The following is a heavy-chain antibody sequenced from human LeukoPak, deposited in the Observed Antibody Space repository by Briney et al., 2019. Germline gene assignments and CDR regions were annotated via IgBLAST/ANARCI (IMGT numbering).Heavy chain of an antibody. CDR2: IIPIFGTA. CDR3: ARDAGVDCSSTSCSEGYYYYYYTDV. J-gene: IGHJ6*03. V-gene: IGHV1-69*05. Sequence: SSVKVSCKASGGTFSSYAISWVRQAPGQGLEWMGGIIPIFGTANYAQKFQGRVTITTDESTSTAYMELSSLRSEDTAVYYCARDAGVDCSSTSCSEGYYYYYYTDVWGKGTTVTVSS. CDR1: GGTFSSYA. D-gene: IGHD2-2*01.